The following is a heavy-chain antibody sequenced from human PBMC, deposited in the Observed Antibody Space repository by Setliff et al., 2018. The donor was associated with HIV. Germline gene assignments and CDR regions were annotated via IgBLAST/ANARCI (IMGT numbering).Heavy chain of an antibody. Sequence: GASVKVSCKASGYLFTGYYMRWVRQAPGQGLEWMGWINVNSGGTKYAQKFQGRVTMTRDTSISTAYMEVSSLRSDDTAVYYCAREGSPIYYFDYWSQGTLVTVSS. CDR1: GYLFTGYY. CDR2: INVNSGGT. J-gene: IGHJ4*02. D-gene: IGHD3-10*01. V-gene: IGHV1-2*02. CDR3: AREGSPIYYFDY.